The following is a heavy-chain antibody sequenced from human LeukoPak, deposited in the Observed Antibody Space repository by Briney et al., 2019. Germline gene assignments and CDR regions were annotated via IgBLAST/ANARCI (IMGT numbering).Heavy chain of an antibody. V-gene: IGHV4-59*01. CDR3: ARAYSGYAQPIDY. Sequence: SETLSLTCTVSGGSISSYYWSWIRQPPGKGLEWIGYIYYSGSTNYNPSLKSRVTISVDTSKNQFSLKLSTVSAADTAVYYSARAYSGYAQPIDYWGQGNLVTVSS. CDR1: GGSISSYY. J-gene: IGHJ4*02. D-gene: IGHD5-12*01. CDR2: IYYSGST.